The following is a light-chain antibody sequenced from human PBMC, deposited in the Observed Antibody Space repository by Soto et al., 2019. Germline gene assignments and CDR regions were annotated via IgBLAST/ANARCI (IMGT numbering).Light chain of an antibody. CDR2: EVG. CDR1: SSDIGDYNY. V-gene: IGLV2-14*01. J-gene: IGLJ3*02. Sequence: QSVLTQPASVSGPPGQSITISCTGTSSDIGDYNYVSWYQQHPGKAPKLIIFEVGDRPSGVSNRFSGSKSGYTASLTISGLQAEDEADYYCSSHTSTSTWVFGAGTK. CDR3: SSHTSTSTWV.